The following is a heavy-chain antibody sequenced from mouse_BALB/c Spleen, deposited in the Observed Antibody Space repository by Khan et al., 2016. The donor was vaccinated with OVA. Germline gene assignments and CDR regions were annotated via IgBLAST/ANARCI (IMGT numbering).Heavy chain of an antibody. CDR2: IYPGNSDT. V-gene: IGHV1-5*01. CDR3: ARSYDSFYFDY. CDR1: GYSFTNYW. D-gene: IGHD2-4*01. J-gene: IGHJ2*01. Sequence: EVQLQQSGTVLARPGASVKMSCKASGYSFTNYWMHWVKQRPGQVLEWIGTIYPGNSDTRYNQKFKDKAKLTAVTSASTAYMDLSNLTSEDSAVYYCARSYDSFYFDYWGPRLHSHSLL.